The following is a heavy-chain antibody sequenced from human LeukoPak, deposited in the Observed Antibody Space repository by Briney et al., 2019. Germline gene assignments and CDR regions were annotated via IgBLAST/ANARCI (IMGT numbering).Heavy chain of an antibody. CDR2: ISAYNGNT. Sequence: GASVKVSCKASGYTFTSYGISWVRQAPGQGLEWMGCISAYNGNTNYAQKLQGRVTMTTDTSTSTAYTELRSLRSDDTAVYYCARGSYSSSWYESNWLDPWGQGTLVTVSS. J-gene: IGHJ5*02. D-gene: IGHD6-13*01. V-gene: IGHV1-18*01. CDR3: ARGSYSSSWYESNWLDP. CDR1: GYTFTSYG.